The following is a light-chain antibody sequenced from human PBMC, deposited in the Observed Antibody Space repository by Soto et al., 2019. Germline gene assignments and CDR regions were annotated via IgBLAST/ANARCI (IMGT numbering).Light chain of an antibody. J-gene: IGKJ4*01. CDR3: QQYDNYPLT. Sequence: IQWTQSPSSLSASLVDRVTITCQASQGISKFLNWYQQKPGKAPKLLIFDASDLETGVPSRFSGHRSGTDFSFTISSLQPEDIATYYCQQYDNYPLTFGRGTKVDI. V-gene: IGKV1-33*01. CDR1: QGISKF. CDR2: DAS.